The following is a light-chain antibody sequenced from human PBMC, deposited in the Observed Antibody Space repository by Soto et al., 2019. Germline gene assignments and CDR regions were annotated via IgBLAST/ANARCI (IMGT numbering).Light chain of an antibody. Sequence: EIVLTQSPATLSLSPGERATLSCRASQSVSNYLAWYQQKPGQAPRLLIYAASARATGIPARFSGSGSGTDFTLTISSLQSEDFAVYYCQQYNNWPYTFGQGTKVDIK. CDR2: AAS. J-gene: IGKJ2*01. CDR1: QSVSNY. CDR3: QQYNNWPYT. V-gene: IGKV3-15*01.